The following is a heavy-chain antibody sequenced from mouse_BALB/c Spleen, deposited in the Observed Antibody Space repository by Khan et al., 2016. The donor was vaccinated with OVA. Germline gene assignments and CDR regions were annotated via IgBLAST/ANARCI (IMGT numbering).Heavy chain of an antibody. CDR1: GYSFTGYF. J-gene: IGHJ2*01. CDR3: ARKNGSNFDY. D-gene: IGHD1-1*01. CDR2: INPHIGEA. V-gene: IGHV1-20*02. Sequence: EVQLVESGPELVKPGASVKISCTASGYSFTGYFMNWVMQSHGKSLEWIGRINPHIGEAFYNQKFKGKATLTVGESSSTAHMELRSLASEDSAVYYCARKNGSNFDYWGQGTTLTVSS.